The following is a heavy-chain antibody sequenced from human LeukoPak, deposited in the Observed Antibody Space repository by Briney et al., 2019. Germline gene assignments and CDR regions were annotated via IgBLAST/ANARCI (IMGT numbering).Heavy chain of an antibody. Sequence: SETLSLTCAVSGFSINTSYFWGWIRQPPGKGLEWIGTISHSGRTFYNPSLRTRVTISLDTSKNLFSLNLTSVTAADTAVHYCARHEERFLVRFFDYWGQGTLVTVSS. J-gene: IGHJ4*02. V-gene: IGHV4-38-2*01. CDR2: ISHSGRT. D-gene: IGHD2-8*02. CDR1: GFSINTSYF. CDR3: ARHEERFLVRFFDY.